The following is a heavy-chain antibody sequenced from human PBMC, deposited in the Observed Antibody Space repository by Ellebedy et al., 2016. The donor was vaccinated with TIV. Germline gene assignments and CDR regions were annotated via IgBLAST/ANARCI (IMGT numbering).Heavy chain of an antibody. CDR1: GYSFTTYW. CDR2: IHPGDSDT. J-gene: IGHJ6*03. V-gene: IGHV5-51*01. D-gene: IGHD3-10*01. CDR3: ARNMIRGLDEYSYYMDV. Sequence: KVSCKGSGYSFTTYWIAWVRQMPGKGLEWMGIIHPGDSDTRYSPSFQGQVTISADKSINTAYLQWSTLKASDTAIYYCARNMIRGLDEYSYYMDVWGKGTTVTVSS.